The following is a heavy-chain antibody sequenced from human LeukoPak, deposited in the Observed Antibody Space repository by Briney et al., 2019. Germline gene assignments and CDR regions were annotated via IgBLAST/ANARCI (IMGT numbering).Heavy chain of an antibody. D-gene: IGHD6-13*01. CDR3: ARSAIAAAGTGNFDY. V-gene: IGHV4-39*07. CDR2: IYYSGST. J-gene: IGHJ4*02. CDR1: GGSISSSSYY. Sequence: SETLSHTCTVSGGSISSSSYYWGWIRQPPGKGLEWIGSIYYSGSTYYNPSLKSRVTISVDTSKNQFSLKLSSVTAADTAVYYCARSAIAAAGTGNFDYWGQGTLVTVSS.